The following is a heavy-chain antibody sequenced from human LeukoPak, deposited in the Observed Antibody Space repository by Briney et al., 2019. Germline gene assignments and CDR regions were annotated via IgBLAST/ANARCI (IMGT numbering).Heavy chain of an antibody. CDR3: ARDWYDNSDAFDI. V-gene: IGHV3-74*01. D-gene: IGHD3-9*01. CDR1: GFTFSSYW. CDR2: ISWNSGSI. Sequence: GGSLRLSCAASGFTFSSYWMHWVCQAPGKGLEWVSGISWNSGSIGYADSVKGRFTISRDNAKNSLYLQMNSLRAEDTAVYYCARDWYDNSDAFDIWGQGTMVTVSS. J-gene: IGHJ3*02.